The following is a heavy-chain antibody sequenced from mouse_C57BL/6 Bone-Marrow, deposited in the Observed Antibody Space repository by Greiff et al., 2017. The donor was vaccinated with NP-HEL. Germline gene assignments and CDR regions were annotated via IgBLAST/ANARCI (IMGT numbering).Heavy chain of an antibody. CDR3: AISSYGNCEKRYLNA. CDR1: GYSFPDYN. J-gene: IGHJ1*01. V-gene: IGHV1-39*01. D-gene: IGHD2-1*01. Sequence: VQLKQSGPELVKPGASEKISCKASGYSFPDYNMNWVKQSHGKSLEWIGVINPNYGTTSYNQMFMGKATLTVDPSSCTAYMQLNSLTSEHRTVYNCAISSYGNCEKRYLNAGGAGTTVTVTS. CDR2: INPNYGTT.